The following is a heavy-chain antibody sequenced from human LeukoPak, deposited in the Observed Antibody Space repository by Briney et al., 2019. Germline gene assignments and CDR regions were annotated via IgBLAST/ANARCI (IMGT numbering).Heavy chain of an antibody. V-gene: IGHV1-69*06. CDR2: IIPIFGTA. CDR1: GGTFSSYA. D-gene: IGHD3-22*01. CDR3: ARDCSGYYGEYAFDI. Sequence: EASVKVSCKASGGTFSSYAISWVRQAPGQGLEWMGGIIPIFGTANYAQKFQGRVTITADKSTSTAYMELSSLRSEDTAVYYCARDCSGYYGEYAFDIWGQGTMVTVSS. J-gene: IGHJ3*02.